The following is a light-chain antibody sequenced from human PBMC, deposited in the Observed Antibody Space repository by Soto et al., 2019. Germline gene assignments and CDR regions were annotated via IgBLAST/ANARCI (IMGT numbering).Light chain of an antibody. Sequence: EIVLTQSPATLSLSPAERATLSCRASQSVSSYLAWYQQKPGQAPRLLIYDASNRATGIPARSSGSGSGADFTLTISSLEPEDFAVYYCQQRSNWAPLSFGGGTKVEIK. CDR2: DAS. CDR1: QSVSSY. CDR3: QQRSNWAPLS. V-gene: IGKV3-11*01. J-gene: IGKJ4*01.